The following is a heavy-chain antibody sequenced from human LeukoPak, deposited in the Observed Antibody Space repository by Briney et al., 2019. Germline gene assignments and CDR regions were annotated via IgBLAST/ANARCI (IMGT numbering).Heavy chain of an antibody. CDR2: IYTSGST. V-gene: IGHV4-4*07. CDR1: GGSISSYY. Sequence: SETLSLTCTVSGGSISSYYWSWIRQPAGKGLEWIGRIYTSGSTNYNPSLKSRVTMSVDTSENQFSLKLSSVTAADTAVYYCARDRSGSGSNFFDYWGQGTLVTVSS. D-gene: IGHD3-10*01. CDR3: ARDRSGSGSNFFDY. J-gene: IGHJ4*02.